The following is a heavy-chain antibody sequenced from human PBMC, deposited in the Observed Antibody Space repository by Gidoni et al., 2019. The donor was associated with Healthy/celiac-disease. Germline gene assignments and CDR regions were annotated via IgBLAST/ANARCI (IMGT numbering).Heavy chain of an antibody. CDR2: ISYDGSNK. Sequence: QVQLVESGGGVVQPGRSLRLSCAASGFTFSSYGMHWVRQAPGKGLEWVAVISYDGSNKYYADSVKGRFTISRDNSKNTLYLQMNSLRAEDTAVYYCAKAGYSSGGFDYWGQGTLVTVSS. J-gene: IGHJ4*02. V-gene: IGHV3-30*18. CDR3: AKAGYSSGGFDY. CDR1: GFTFSSYG. D-gene: IGHD6-19*01.